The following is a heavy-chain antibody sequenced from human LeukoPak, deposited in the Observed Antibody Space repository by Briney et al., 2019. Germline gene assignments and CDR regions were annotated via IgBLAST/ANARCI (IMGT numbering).Heavy chain of an antibody. CDR1: RHTFTVWH. Sequence: GASVKVSCKASRHTFTVWHIHWVRQAPGQGLEWMGRIIPILGIAHYAQKFQGRVTITADKSTSTAYMELSSLRSEDTAVYYCARAGAARTFDYWGQGTLVTVSS. D-gene: IGHD6-6*01. J-gene: IGHJ4*02. CDR3: ARAGAARTFDY. CDR2: IIPILGIA. V-gene: IGHV1-69*04.